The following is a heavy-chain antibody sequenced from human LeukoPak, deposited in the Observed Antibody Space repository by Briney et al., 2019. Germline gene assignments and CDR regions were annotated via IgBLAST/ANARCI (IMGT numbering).Heavy chain of an antibody. CDR1: GGSFSGYY. Sequence: SETLSLTCAVYGGSFSGYYWSWIRQPPGKGLEWIGEINHSGSTNYNPSLKSRVTISVDTSKNQLSLKLSSVTAADTAVYYCARVVNFWSGYYPKWGNWFDPWGQGTLVTVSS. D-gene: IGHD3-3*01. CDR3: ARVVNFWSGYYPKWGNWFDP. V-gene: IGHV4-34*01. J-gene: IGHJ5*02. CDR2: INHSGST.